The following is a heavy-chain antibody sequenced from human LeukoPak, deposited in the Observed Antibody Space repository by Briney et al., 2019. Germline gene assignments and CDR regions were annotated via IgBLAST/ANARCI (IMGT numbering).Heavy chain of an antibody. V-gene: IGHV4-38-2*02. CDR3: ARGWKYTSGYRVTELGSGYSDY. D-gene: IGHD3-9*01. CDR2: FFLKGST. J-gene: IGHJ4*02. CDR1: GYSITSAYY. Sequence: SETLSLTCTVSGYSITSAYYWGWIRQPPGKGLEWIGSFFLKGSTYYNPSLKSRVTISVDTSKNQFSLKLSSVTAADTAVYYCARGWKYTSGYRVTELGSGYSDYWGQGTLVTVSS.